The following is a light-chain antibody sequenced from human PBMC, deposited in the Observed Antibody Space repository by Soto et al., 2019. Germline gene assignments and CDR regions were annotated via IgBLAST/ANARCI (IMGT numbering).Light chain of an antibody. CDR3: VQLLQTPYT. J-gene: IGKJ2*01. CDR1: QSLLHSNGYKY. CDR2: LGS. V-gene: IGKV2-28*01. Sequence: DIVMTQSPLSLPVTPGEPASISCRSSQSLLHSNGYKYLNWYLQKPGQSPQLLIYLGSNRASGVPDRFSGSASGTDFTLKISRVEAEDVGVYYCVQLLQTPYTFGQGTQLDIK.